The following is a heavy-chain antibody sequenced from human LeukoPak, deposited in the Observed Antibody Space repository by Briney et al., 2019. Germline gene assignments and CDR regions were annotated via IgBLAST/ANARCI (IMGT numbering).Heavy chain of an antibody. CDR1: GFTFSGSA. CDR2: ISTGGATT. J-gene: IGHJ3*01. V-gene: IGHV3-48*01. Sequence: GGSLRLSCAASGFTFSGSAMHWVRQAPGKGLEWVSYISTGGATTYHAESVSGRFIISRDNDNNSLYLQMNSLTADDTGVYYCARDPYSGTYCPHGAFDLWGQGTMVTLSS. D-gene: IGHD1-26*01. CDR3: ARDPYSGTYCPHGAFDL.